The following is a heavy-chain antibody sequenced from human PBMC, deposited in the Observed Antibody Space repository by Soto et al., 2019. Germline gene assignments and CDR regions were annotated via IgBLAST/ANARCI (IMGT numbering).Heavy chain of an antibody. CDR2: ISSSSSSI. Sequence: EVQLVESGGGLVKPGGSLRLSCAASGFTFISYSMNWVRQAPGKGLEWVSSISSSSSSIFYADSVKGRFTISRDNAKNSLSRQMNSLRAEDTAVYYCAKGGTTTRRYDYWGQGTLVAVSS. D-gene: IGHD2-2*01. CDR3: AKGGTTTRRYDY. V-gene: IGHV3-21*01. CDR1: GFTFISYS. J-gene: IGHJ4*02.